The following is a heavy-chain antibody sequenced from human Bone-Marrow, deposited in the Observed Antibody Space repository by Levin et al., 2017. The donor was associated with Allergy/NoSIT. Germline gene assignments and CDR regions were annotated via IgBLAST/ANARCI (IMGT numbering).Heavy chain of an antibody. V-gene: IGHV3-30*02. J-gene: IGHJ5*02. D-gene: IGHD4-17*01. CDR2: IWYDGSNK. CDR3: AKEEDYGDYVGWFDP. Sequence: GGSLRLSCAASGFSFSSNGMHWVRQAPGKGLEWVAAIWYDGSNKYYADSVKGRFTISRDNSKNTLYLQMNSLRAEDTAVYYCAKEEDYGDYVGWFDPWGQGTLVTVSS. CDR1: GFSFSSNG.